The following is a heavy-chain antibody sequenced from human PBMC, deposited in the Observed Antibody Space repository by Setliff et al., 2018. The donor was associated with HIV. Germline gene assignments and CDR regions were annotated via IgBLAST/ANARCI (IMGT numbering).Heavy chain of an antibody. D-gene: IGHD3-10*01. Sequence: SETLSXXCTVSGGSSSSYYWSWIRQPPXKGLEWLGHIYSSGSTNYNPSLKSRXXISVDTSKNQFSLKLYSVTAADTAVYYCARAYFGSGIYYWGQGTLVTVSS. CDR1: GGSSSSYY. J-gene: IGHJ4*02. CDR2: IYSSGST. CDR3: ARAYFGSGIYY. V-gene: IGHV4-4*09.